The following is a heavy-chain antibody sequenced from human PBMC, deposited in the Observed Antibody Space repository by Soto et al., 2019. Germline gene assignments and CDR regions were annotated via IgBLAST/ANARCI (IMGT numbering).Heavy chain of an antibody. Sequence: SVKVSSKASGFTFTSSAVQWVRQARGQRLEWIGWIVVGSGNTNYAQKFQERVTITRDMSTSTAYMELSSLRSEDTAVYYCAAVGAIPSYFDYWGQGTLVTVSS. D-gene: IGHD1-26*01. CDR1: GFTFTSSA. V-gene: IGHV1-58*01. CDR2: IVVGSGNT. CDR3: AAVGAIPSYFDY. J-gene: IGHJ4*02.